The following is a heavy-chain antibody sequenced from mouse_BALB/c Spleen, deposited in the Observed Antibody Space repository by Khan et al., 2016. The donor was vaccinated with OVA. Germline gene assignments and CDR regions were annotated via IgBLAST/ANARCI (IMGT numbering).Heavy chain of an antibody. D-gene: IGHD2-3*01. Sequence: EVQLQESGTVLARPAASVKLSCKASGNSFTSYWIHWVNQRLGQDKEWSGAFYPGNSDTNYNQKLKGKVKLTPDTSNSTSYMELSCLTNEDTAAYYCAYDVDSVGWFAYWGAGTLVTVSA. V-gene: IGHV1-5*01. CDR1: GNSFTSYW. CDR2: FYPGNSDT. CDR3: AYDVDSVGWFAY. J-gene: IGHJ3*01.